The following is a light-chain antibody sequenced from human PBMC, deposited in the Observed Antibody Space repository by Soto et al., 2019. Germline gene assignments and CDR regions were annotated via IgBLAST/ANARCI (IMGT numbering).Light chain of an antibody. J-gene: IGKJ2*02. Sequence: ETVMTQSPATLSVSPGEGVTLSCRASQAVGDKFVWYQQKPGQAPRLLIHGASTRATVIPDRFSGSGSGTHFTLSISSLQPEDSAVYYCQQYNDWRTFGQGTKVEIK. CDR2: GAS. V-gene: IGKV3-15*01. CDR1: QAVGDK. CDR3: QQYNDWRT.